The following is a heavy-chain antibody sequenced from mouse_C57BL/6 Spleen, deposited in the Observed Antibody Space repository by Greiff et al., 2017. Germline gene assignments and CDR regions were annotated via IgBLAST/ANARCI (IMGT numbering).Heavy chain of an antibody. Sequence: EVQLVESGGDLVKPGGSLKLSCAASGFTFSSYGMSWVRQTPDKRLEWVATISSGGSYTYYPDSVKGRFTISRDNAKNTLYLQMSSLKSEDTAMYYCARHELWAMDYWGQGTSVTVSS. V-gene: IGHV5-6*01. CDR1: GFTFSSYG. D-gene: IGHD4-1*01. CDR2: ISSGGSYT. J-gene: IGHJ4*01. CDR3: ARHELWAMDY.